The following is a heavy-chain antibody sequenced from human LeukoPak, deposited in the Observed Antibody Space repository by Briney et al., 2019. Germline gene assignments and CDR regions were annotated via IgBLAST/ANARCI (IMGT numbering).Heavy chain of an antibody. CDR2: IYYSGST. CDR3: ARDPPGHYYGMDV. J-gene: IGHJ6*02. CDR1: GGSLSRYY. Sequence: SETLSLTCTHSGGSLSRYYWSWIRQPPGKGLEWIGYIYYSGSTNYNPSLKRRVTISVDTSKNQFSLKLSSVTAADTAVYYCARDPPGHYYGMDVWGQGTMVTVSS. V-gene: IGHV4-59*01.